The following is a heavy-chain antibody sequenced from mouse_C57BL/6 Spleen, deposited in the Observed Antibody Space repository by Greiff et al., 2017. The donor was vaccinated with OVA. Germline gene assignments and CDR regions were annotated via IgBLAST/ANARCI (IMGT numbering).Heavy chain of an antibody. J-gene: IGHJ2*01. Sequence: VQLQQSGPGLVQPSQSLSISCTVSGFSFTSYGVHWVRQSPGKGLEWLGVIWSGGSTDNNAAFISRLSISKDNSKSQVFFKMNSLQADDTAIYYCARKSELEPYYIDYWGQGTTLTVSS. CDR1: GFSFTSYG. V-gene: IGHV2-2*01. D-gene: IGHD4-1*01. CDR2: IWSGGST. CDR3: ARKSELEPYYIDY.